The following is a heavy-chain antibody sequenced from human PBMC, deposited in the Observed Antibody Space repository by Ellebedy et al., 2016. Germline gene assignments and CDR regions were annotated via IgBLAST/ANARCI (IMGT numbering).Heavy chain of an antibody. V-gene: IGHV3-23*01. CDR3: AKGQHFYYYYFDV. CDR1: GFTFSSYA. J-gene: IGHJ6*03. Sequence: GESLKISXAASGFTFSSYAMSWVRQAPGKGLEWVSTISGSGATTYYADSVKGRFTISRDNSKNTLFLQMNSLRAEDTAVFYCAKGQHFYYYYFDVWGKGTTVIVSS. CDR2: ISGSGATT.